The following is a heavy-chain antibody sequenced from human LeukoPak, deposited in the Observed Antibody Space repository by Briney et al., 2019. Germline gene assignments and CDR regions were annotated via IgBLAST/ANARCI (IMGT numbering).Heavy chain of an antibody. J-gene: IGHJ5*02. CDR1: GGSISSTTYY. CDR2: IYYSGTT. CDR3: ARDKGSWYWAGQFWFDP. Sequence: PSETLSLTCTVSGGSISSTTYYWGWIRQPPGKGLEWIGSIYYSGTTYYNPSLKSRVTISVDTSKNQFSLKLSSVTAADTAVYYCARDKGSWYWAGQFWFDPWGQGTLVTVSS. D-gene: IGHD6-13*01. V-gene: IGHV4-39*07.